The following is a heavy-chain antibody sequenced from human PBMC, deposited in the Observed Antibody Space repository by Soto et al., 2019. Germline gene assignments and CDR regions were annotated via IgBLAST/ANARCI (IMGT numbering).Heavy chain of an antibody. V-gene: IGHV4-39*01. Sequence: PSETLSLTCTVSGGSISSSSYYWGWIRQPPGKGLEWIGSIYYSGSTYYNPSLKSRVTISVDTSKNQFSLKLSSVTAADTAVYYCARHRETGTTDYWGQGTLVTVSS. J-gene: IGHJ4*02. CDR1: GGSISSSSYY. CDR3: ARHRETGTTDY. D-gene: IGHD1-7*01. CDR2: IYYSGST.